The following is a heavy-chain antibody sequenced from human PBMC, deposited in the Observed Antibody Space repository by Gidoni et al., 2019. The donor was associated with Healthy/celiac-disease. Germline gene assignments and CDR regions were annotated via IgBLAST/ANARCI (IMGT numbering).Heavy chain of an antibody. D-gene: IGHD1-26*01. CDR3: AKDSVGATYDY. CDR2: ISYDGSNK. CDR1: GFTFGSYG. J-gene: IGHJ4*02. V-gene: IGHV3-30*18. Sequence: QVQLVESGGGVVQPGRSLRLSCAASGFTFGSYGMHWVRQAPGKGREWVAVISYDGSNKYYADSVKGRFTISRDNSKNTLYLQMNSLRAEDTAVYYCAKDSVGATYDYWGQGTLVTVSS.